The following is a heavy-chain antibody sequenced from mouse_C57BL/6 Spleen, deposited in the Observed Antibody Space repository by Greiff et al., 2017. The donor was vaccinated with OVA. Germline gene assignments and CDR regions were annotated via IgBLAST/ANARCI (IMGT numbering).Heavy chain of an antibody. CDR1: GFTFSSYA. V-gene: IGHV5-4*03. J-gene: IGHJ2*01. CDR2: ISDGGSYT. D-gene: IGHD1-1*01. Sequence: EVKVEESGGGLVKPGGSLKLSCAASGFTFSSYAMSWVRQTPEKRLEWVATISDGGSYTYYPDNVKGRFTISRDNAKNNLYLQMSHLKSEDTAMYYCARALTTVVADDYFDYWGQGTTLTVSS. CDR3: ARALTTVVADDYFDY.